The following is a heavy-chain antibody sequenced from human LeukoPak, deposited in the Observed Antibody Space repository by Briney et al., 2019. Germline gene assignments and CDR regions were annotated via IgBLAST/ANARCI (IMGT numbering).Heavy chain of an antibody. Sequence: GGSLRLSCAASGFTFDDYTMHWVRHAPGKGLEWVSLINWDGGSTYYAGSVKGRFTISRDNSKNSLSLQMNSLRTEDTAVYYCARDRAVTGRNPFDYWGRGTLVTVSS. CDR3: ARDRAVTGRNPFDY. D-gene: IGHD6-19*01. J-gene: IGHJ4*02. CDR1: GFTFDDYT. V-gene: IGHV3-43*01. CDR2: INWDGGST.